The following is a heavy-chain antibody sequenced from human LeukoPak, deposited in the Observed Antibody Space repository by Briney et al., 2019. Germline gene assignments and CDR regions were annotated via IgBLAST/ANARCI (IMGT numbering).Heavy chain of an antibody. CDR1: GGSISSSNW. J-gene: IGHJ4*02. V-gene: IGHV4-4*02. CDR2: IYHSGST. D-gene: IGHD3-22*01. Sequence: SETLSLTCAVSGGSISSSNWWSWVRQPPGKGLEWIGEIYHSGSTNYNPSLKSRVTISVDKSKNQFSPKLSSVTAADTAVYYCATDLGALYYDSSPAGYWGQGTLVTVSS. CDR3: ATDLGALYYDSSPAGY.